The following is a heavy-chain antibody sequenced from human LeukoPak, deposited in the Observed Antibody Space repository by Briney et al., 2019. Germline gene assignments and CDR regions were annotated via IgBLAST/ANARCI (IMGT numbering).Heavy chain of an antibody. J-gene: IGHJ4*02. V-gene: IGHV4-39*07. CDR2: IYYSGST. CDR1: GGSISSSSYY. Sequence: PSETLSLTCTVSGGSISSSSYYWGWIRQPPGKGLEWIGSIYYSGSTYYNPSLKSRVTISVDTSKNQFSLELSSVTAADTAVYYCAREDRYCSGGRCYYWGQGTLVTVSS. D-gene: IGHD2-15*01. CDR3: AREDRYCSGGRCYY.